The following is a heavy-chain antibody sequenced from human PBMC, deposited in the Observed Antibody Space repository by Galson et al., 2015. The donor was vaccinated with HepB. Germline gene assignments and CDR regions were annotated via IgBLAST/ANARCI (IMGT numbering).Heavy chain of an antibody. Sequence: SVKVSCKASGYTFTSYYMHWVRQAPGQGLEWMGIINPSGGSTSYAQKFQGRVTMTRDTSTSTVYMELSSLRSEDTAVYYCARDLSPVTMVRGLTSDGMDVWGQGTTVTVSS. V-gene: IGHV1-46*01. D-gene: IGHD3-10*01. CDR2: INPSGGST. J-gene: IGHJ6*02. CDR3: ARDLSPVTMVRGLTSDGMDV. CDR1: GYTFTSYY.